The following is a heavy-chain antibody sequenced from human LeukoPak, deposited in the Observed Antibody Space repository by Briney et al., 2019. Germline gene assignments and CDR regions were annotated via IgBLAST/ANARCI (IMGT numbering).Heavy chain of an antibody. CDR2: ISSSGSTI. Sequence: GGSLRLSCAASGFTLSSYEMNWVRQAPGEGLGWVSYISSSGSTIYYADPVKGRFTISRDNAKNSLYLQMNSLRAEDTAVYYCAELGITMIGGVWGKGTTVTISS. CDR3: AELGITMIGGV. CDR1: GFTLSSYE. D-gene: IGHD3-10*02. V-gene: IGHV3-48*03. J-gene: IGHJ6*04.